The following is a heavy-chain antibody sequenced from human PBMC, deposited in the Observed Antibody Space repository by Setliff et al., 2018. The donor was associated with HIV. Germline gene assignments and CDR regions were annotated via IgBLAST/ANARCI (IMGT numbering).Heavy chain of an antibody. Sequence: PSETLSLTCTVSAASIRSHYWSWIRQSPGKGLEWIGNFYYTGSTDYNPSFKSRVTISLDKSNNQISLNLSSATAADTAVYYCARHIVFVRYFDHWGQGMLVTVSS. CDR2: FYYTGST. V-gene: IGHV4-59*11. CDR3: ARHIVFVRYFDH. J-gene: IGHJ4*02. D-gene: IGHD3-16*02. CDR1: AASIRSHY.